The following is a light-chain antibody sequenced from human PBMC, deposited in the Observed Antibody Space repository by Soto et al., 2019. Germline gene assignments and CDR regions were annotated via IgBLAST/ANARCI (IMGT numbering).Light chain of an antibody. CDR2: EVS. V-gene: IGLV2-8*01. J-gene: IGLJ1*01. CDR1: SSDVGGYNY. CDR3: TSYAGSDTYV. Sequence: SVLTQPPSASGSPGQSVTISCTGTSSDVGGYNYVSWYQQHPGKAPKLMIYEVSKRPSGVPDRFSGSKSGNTASLTVSGLQAEDEADYYCTSYAGSDTYVFGTGTKVTVL.